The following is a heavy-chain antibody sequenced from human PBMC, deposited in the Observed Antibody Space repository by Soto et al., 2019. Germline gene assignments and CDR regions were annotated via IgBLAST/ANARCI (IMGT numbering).Heavy chain of an antibody. D-gene: IGHD2-2*01. CDR2: ISHRGST. CDR3: ARPTYCSSTTCSNVFYI. CDR1: GESLNSYY. J-gene: IGHJ3*02. V-gene: IGHV4-34*01. Sequence: SETLSLTCAVYGESLNSYYWSWIRQSPGKGLEWIGEISHRGSTNYNPSLKSRVTRSVDTSKNQFSLKLSPVTAADTAVYYCARPTYCSSTTCSNVFYIWGRGTLVT.